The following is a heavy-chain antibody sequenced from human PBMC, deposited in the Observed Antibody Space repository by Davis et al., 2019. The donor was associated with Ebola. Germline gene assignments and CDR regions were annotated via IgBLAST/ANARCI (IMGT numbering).Heavy chain of an antibody. CDR1: GGSFSGYY. J-gene: IGHJ4*02. CDR2: INHSGST. CDR3: ARLAIFGVVTRGYYFDY. V-gene: IGHV4-34*01. Sequence: MPSETLSLTCAVYGGSFSGYYWSWIRQPPGKGLEWIGEINHSGSTNYNPSLKSRVTISVDTSKNQFSLMLSSVTAADTAVYYCARLAIFGVVTRGYYFDYWGQGTLVTVSS. D-gene: IGHD3-3*01.